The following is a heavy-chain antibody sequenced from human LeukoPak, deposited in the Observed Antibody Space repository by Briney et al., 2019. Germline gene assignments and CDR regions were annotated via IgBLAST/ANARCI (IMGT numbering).Heavy chain of an antibody. D-gene: IGHD1-26*01. CDR2: ISSSSSYI. J-gene: IGHJ3*02. CDR3: ARAAPSRFDGSYFTAFDI. Sequence: GGSLRLSCAASGFTFSSYSMNWVRQAPGKGLEWVSSISSSSSYIYYADSVKGRFTISRDNAKNSLYLQMNSLRAEDTAVYYCARAAPSRFDGSYFTAFDIWGQGTMVTVSS. V-gene: IGHV3-21*01. CDR1: GFTFSSYS.